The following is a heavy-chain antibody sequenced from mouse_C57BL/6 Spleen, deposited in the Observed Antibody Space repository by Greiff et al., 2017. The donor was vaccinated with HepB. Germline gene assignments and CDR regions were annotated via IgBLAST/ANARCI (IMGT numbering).Heavy chain of an antibody. D-gene: IGHD1-1*02. V-gene: IGHV1-4*01. CDR2: INPSSGYT. CDR3: ARRELWSKGDYAMDY. Sequence: QVQLQQSGAELARPGASVKMSCKASGYTFTSYTMHWVKQRPGQGLEWIGYINPSSGYTKYNQKFKDKATLTADKSSSTAYMQLSSLTSEDSAVYYCARRELWSKGDYAMDYWGQGTSVTVSS. CDR1: GYTFTSYT. J-gene: IGHJ4*01.